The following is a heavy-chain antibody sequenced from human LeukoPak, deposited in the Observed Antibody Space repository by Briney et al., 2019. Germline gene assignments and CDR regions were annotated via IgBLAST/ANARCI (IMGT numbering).Heavy chain of an antibody. CDR2: INPSGGST. CDR1: GYTFTSYY. V-gene: IGHV1-46*01. D-gene: IGHD5-24*01. CDR3: ARVLQVRGRWLPFDY. J-gene: IGHJ4*02. Sequence: ASVKVSCKASGYTFTSYYMHWVRQAPGQGLEWMGIINPSGGSTSYAQKFQGRVTMTRDMSTSTVYMELSSLRSEDTAVYYCARVLQVRGRWLPFDYWGQGTLVTVSS.